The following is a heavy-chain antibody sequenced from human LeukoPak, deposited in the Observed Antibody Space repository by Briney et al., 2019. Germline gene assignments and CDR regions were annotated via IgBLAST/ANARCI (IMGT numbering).Heavy chain of an antibody. CDR2: ISYDGSNK. D-gene: IGHD3-22*01. Sequence: PGGSLRLSCAASGFTFSSYAMHWVRQAPGKGLEWVAVISYDGSNKYYAGSVKGRFTISRDNSKNTLYLQMNSLRAEDTAVYYCAKDSRLDYYDDDYWGQGTLVTVSS. V-gene: IGHV3-30-3*01. CDR1: GFTFSSYA. J-gene: IGHJ4*02. CDR3: AKDSRLDYYDDDY.